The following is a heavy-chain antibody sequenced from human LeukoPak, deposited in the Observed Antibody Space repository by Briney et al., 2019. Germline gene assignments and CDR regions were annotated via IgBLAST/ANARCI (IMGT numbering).Heavy chain of an antibody. CDR3: AKDPGAKVRGYYMDV. J-gene: IGHJ6*03. D-gene: IGHD3-10*01. CDR2: MQFDGSEK. CDR1: GFIFSTYG. V-gene: IGHV3-30*02. Sequence: PGGSLRLSCAASGFIFSTYGMHWVRQAPGKGLEWVAFMQFDGSEKFYADSVKGRFTISRDNSKNTVYLQMNSLTPEDTAIYFCAKDPGAKVRGYYMDVWGKGTTVTVSS.